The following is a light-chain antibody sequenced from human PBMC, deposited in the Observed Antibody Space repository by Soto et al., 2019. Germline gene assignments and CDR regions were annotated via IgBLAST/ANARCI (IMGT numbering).Light chain of an antibody. CDR2: EVS. Sequence: QSALTQPASVSEPPGQSITLSGTGTGSDVGGYNYVSWYQQHPGKVPKLMIYEVSNRPSGVSYRFSGSKSGNTASLTISGLQAEDEADYYCSSHTSTNTRVFGTGTKVTVL. J-gene: IGLJ1*01. V-gene: IGLV2-14*01. CDR3: SSHTSTNTRV. CDR1: GSDVGGYNY.